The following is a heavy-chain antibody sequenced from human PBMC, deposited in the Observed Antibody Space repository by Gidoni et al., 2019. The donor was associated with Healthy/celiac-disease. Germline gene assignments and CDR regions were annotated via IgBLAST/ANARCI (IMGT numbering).Heavy chain of an antibody. J-gene: IGHJ6*02. CDR1: GFTFSDYY. D-gene: IGHD3-10*01. Sequence: QVQLVESGGGLVKPGGSLRLSCAASGFTFSDYYISWIRQAPGKGLEWVAYISSSSSYTNYADSVKGRFTISRDNAKNSLYLQMNSLRAEDTAVYYCARDQLVRGVIPGYYYYGMDVWGQGTTVTVSS. CDR2: ISSSSSYT. CDR3: ARDQLVRGVIPGYYYYGMDV. V-gene: IGHV3-11*05.